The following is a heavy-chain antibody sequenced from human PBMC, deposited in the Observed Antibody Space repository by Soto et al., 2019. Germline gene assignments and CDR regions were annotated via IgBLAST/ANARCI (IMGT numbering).Heavy chain of an antibody. CDR3: ARHGQQLVLTYFDY. D-gene: IGHD6-13*01. CDR1: GVSISNSSYY. CDR2: IYYSGIT. V-gene: IGHV4-39*01. Sequence: SETLSLTCTVSGVSISNSSYYWGWIRRPPGKGLEWIGTIYYSGITYYNPSLKSRVTISVDTSKNQFSLKLSSVTAADTAMYYCARHGQQLVLTYFDYWGQGTLVTVSS. J-gene: IGHJ4*02.